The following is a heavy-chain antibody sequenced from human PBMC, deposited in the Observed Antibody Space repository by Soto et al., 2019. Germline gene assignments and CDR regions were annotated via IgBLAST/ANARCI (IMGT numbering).Heavy chain of an antibody. CDR1: GYSFTSYW. CDR3: ERNGKGIAFVGNYYYYYGMDV. D-gene: IGHD6-19*01. V-gene: IGHV5-51*01. J-gene: IGHJ6*02. Sequence: GESLKISCKGSGYSFTSYWIGWVRQMPGKGLEWMGIIYPGDSDTRYSPSFQGQVTISADKSISTAYLQWSSLKASDTAMYYCERNGKGIAFVGNYYYYYGMDVWCQGNTVTVS. CDR2: IYPGDSDT.